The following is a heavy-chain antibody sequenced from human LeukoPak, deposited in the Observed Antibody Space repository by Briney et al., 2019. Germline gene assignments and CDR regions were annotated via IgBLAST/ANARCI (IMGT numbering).Heavy chain of an antibody. CDR2: ISVIGGT. J-gene: IGHJ4*02. CDR3: TRSTGYSDY. V-gene: IGHV3-23*01. CDR1: GFTFSSQA. D-gene: IGHD3-9*01. Sequence: PGGSLRLSCAASGFTFSSQAMNWVRQAPGKGLEWVSGISVIGGTYYADSVKGRFIISRDNSKNTLYLQMKSLRAEDTAVYYCTRSTGYSDYWGQGTLVTVSS.